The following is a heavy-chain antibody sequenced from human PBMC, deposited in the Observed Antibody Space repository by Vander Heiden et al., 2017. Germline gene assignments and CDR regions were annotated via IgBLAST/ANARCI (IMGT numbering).Heavy chain of an antibody. V-gene: IGHV3-21*01. CDR2: ISSSSSYI. Sequence: EVQLVESGGGLVKPGGTLSLSCAASGFTFSSYSMNWVRQAPGKGLEWVSSISSSSSYIYYADSVKGRFTISRDNAKNSLYLQMNSLRAEDTAVYYCARDRWELPFDYWGQGTLVTVSS. J-gene: IGHJ4*02. CDR3: ARDRWELPFDY. CDR1: GFTFSSYS. D-gene: IGHD1-26*01.